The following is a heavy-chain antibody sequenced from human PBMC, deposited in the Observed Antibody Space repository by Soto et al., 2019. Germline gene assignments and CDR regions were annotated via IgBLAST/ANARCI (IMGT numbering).Heavy chain of an antibody. V-gene: IGHV4-59*12. CDR2: IFYNGNT. J-gene: IGHJ4*02. D-gene: IGHD6-19*01. CDR1: GGSISGYY. Sequence: SETLSLTCTVSGGSISGYYWSWIRQSPEKGLEWIACIFYNGNTYHNPALKSRVAISVDTSKNQFSLKLSSVTAADTAVYYCARGWSGWRVWLDYWGQGTLVTVSS. CDR3: ARGWSGWRVWLDY.